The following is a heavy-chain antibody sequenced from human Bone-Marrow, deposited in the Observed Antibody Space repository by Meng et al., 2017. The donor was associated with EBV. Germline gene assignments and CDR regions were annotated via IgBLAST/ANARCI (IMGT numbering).Heavy chain of an antibody. D-gene: IGHD2-2*01. J-gene: IGHJ4*02. V-gene: IGHV4-4*02. CDR3: ASIRVPAARDY. CDR2: IYHSGST. CDR1: AGSISDSNW. Sequence: QDQLPRSGRWRLKPSGSLSSSCSVSAGSISDSNWWSWGRWPPRKGREWIGEIYHSGSTNYNPYLKSRVTIAVDTSKNQFSLKLRSVTAADTAVYYCASIRVPAARDYWGQGTLVTVSS.